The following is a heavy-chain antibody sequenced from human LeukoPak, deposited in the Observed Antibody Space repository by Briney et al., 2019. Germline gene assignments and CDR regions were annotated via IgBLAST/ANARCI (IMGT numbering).Heavy chain of an antibody. V-gene: IGHV3-23*01. Sequence: GGSLRLSCGASGFTFSTYAMNWVRQAPGKGLEWVSGISGSGGSTYYADSVKGRFTISRHNSKNTLYLQMNSLRAEDTAVYYCATHPREYCSSTSCSAYWGQGTLVTVSS. D-gene: IGHD2-2*01. J-gene: IGHJ4*02. CDR3: ATHPREYCSSTSCSAY. CDR2: ISGSGGST. CDR1: GFTFSTYA.